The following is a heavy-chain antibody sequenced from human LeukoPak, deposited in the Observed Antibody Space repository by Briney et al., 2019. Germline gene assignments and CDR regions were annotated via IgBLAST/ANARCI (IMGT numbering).Heavy chain of an antibody. Sequence: SETLSLPCTVSGGSISNYYWSWIRQPPGKELEWIGHIYYSGATKYNPSLKSRITISVDTSKNQFSLMLSSVTAADTAVYYCARFGITVVRGGKYYFDYWGQGTLVTVSS. J-gene: IGHJ4*02. CDR2: IYYSGAT. V-gene: IGHV4-59*08. CDR3: ARFGITVVRGGKYYFDY. D-gene: IGHD3-10*01. CDR1: GGSISNYY.